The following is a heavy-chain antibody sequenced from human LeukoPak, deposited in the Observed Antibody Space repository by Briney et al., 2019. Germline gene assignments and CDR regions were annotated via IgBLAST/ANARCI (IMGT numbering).Heavy chain of an antibody. D-gene: IGHD3-22*01. CDR2: IYTSGST. CDR1: GGSISSYY. V-gene: IGHV4-4*07. J-gene: IGHJ4*02. Sequence: PSETLSLTCTVSGGSISSYYWSWIRQPAGKGLEWIGRIYTSGSTNYNPSLKSRVTMSVDTSKNQFSLKLSSVTAADTAVYYCARDDSSGYYTYYFDYWGQGTLVTVSS. CDR3: ARDDSSGYYTYYFDY.